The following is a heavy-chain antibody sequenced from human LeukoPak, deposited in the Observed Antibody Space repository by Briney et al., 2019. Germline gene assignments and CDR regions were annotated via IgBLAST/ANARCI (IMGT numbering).Heavy chain of an antibody. V-gene: IGHV3-30*02. CDR3: AGAGGYYDSSGYYPSGY. CDR2: IRYDGSNK. Sequence: PGGSLRLSCAASGFTFSSYAMSWVRQAPGKGLEWVAFIRYDGSNKYYADSVKGRFTISRDNSKNTLYLQMNSLRAEDTAVYYCAGAGGYYDSSGYYPSGYWGQGTLVTVSS. CDR1: GFTFSSYA. D-gene: IGHD3-22*01. J-gene: IGHJ4*02.